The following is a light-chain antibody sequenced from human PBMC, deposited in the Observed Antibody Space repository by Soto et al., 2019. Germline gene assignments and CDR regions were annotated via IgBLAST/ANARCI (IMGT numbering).Light chain of an antibody. Sequence: EIVLTQSPGTLSLSPGERATLSCRASQSVISNYLAWYQQKPGQAPRLLIYGASTRASDIPARFSGSGSGTDFTLTISSLQSEDFAVYHCQQYNNWPETFGQGTKVDIK. CDR2: GAS. V-gene: IGKV3-15*01. CDR1: QSVISN. CDR3: QQYNNWPET. J-gene: IGKJ1*01.